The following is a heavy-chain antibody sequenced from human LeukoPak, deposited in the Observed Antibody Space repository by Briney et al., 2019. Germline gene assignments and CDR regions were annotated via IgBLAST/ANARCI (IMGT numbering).Heavy chain of an antibody. V-gene: IGHV4-4*02. J-gene: IGHJ4*02. Sequence: TLSLTCAVSGGSISSSNWWSWVRQPPGEGLEWIGEIYHSGSTNYNPSLKSRVTISVDKSKNQFSLKLSSVTAADTAVYYCARVSLDSSGYYNHDYWGQGTLVTVSS. D-gene: IGHD3-22*01. CDR1: GGSISSSNW. CDR2: IYHSGST. CDR3: ARVSLDSSGYYNHDY.